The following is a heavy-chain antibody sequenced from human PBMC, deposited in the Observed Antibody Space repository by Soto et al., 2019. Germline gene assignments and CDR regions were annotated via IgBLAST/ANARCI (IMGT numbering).Heavy chain of an antibody. V-gene: IGHV3-15*07. Sequence: EMQLVESGGNLVQPGGSLRLSCAGSGFSIANAWINWVRQAPGKGLEWVGRVKTKPAGGTTDYAAPVKDRFTLTRDDSKTTVFLQLSSLKIEDTAVYYCTTGAARGVWGRGTTVTVSS. J-gene: IGHJ6*02. CDR3: TTGAARGV. CDR1: GFSIANAW. D-gene: IGHD6-25*01. CDR2: VKTKPAGGTT.